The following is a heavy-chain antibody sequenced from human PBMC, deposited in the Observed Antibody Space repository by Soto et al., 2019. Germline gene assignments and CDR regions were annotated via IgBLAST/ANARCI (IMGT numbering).Heavy chain of an antibody. J-gene: IGHJ6*02. D-gene: IGHD3-22*01. CDR1: GGTFSSYA. CDR3: ARDAYYYDSSGYYGWSGVRYYGMDV. CDR2: ILPIFGTA. V-gene: IGHV1-69*01. Sequence: QVQLVQSGAEVKKPGSSVKVSCKASGGTFSSYAISWVRQAPGQGLEWMGGILPIFGTANYAQKFQGRVTITADESTSTAYMELSSLRSEDTAVYYCARDAYYYDSSGYYGWSGVRYYGMDVWGQGTTVTVSS.